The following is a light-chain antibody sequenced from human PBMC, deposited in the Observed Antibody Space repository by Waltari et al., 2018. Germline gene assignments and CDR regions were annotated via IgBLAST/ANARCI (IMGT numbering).Light chain of an antibody. V-gene: IGLV8-61*01. CDR2: KIN. Sequence: QTVVTQEPSLSVSPGGTVPLTCALSPGSIPSNSYVLWYRQTPGQPPRTLIYKINSRSAGVPDRFSGSFLGNKAALTITGAQADDESDYYCLMYMGSGIWVFGGGTKVTVL. CDR1: PGSIPSNSY. J-gene: IGLJ2*01. CDR3: LMYMGSGIWV.